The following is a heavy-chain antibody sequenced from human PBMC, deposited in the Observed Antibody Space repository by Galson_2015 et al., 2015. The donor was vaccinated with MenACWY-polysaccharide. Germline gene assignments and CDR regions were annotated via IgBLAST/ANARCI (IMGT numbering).Heavy chain of an antibody. CDR2: INPDSGDT. Sequence: SVKVSCKASGYTFTDYNMYWVRQAPGQGLEWMGWINPDSGDTKSAQKFQGRVTMTRDVSISTAYMELSWLRSDDTAVHYCTRGVLAVARVPTSGSNDFWGQGTLVTVSS. CDR3: TRGVLAVARVPTSGSNDF. V-gene: IGHV1-2*02. D-gene: IGHD6-19*01. J-gene: IGHJ4*02. CDR1: GYTFTDYN.